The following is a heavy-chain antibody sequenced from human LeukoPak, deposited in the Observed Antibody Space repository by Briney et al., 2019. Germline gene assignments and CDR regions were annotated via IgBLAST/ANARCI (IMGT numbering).Heavy chain of an antibody. D-gene: IGHD1-26*01. CDR2: ISGTGGST. J-gene: IGHJ4*02. CDR3: AQGRAQAPYFFDY. Sequence: GGSLRLSCEASGFTFSSHAMSWVRQAPGKGLEWVSGISGTGGSTSYADSLKGRFTISRDNSKNTLYLQMNSLRAEDTAVYYCAQGRAQAPYFFDYWGQGTLVTVSS. V-gene: IGHV3-23*01. CDR1: GFTFSSHA.